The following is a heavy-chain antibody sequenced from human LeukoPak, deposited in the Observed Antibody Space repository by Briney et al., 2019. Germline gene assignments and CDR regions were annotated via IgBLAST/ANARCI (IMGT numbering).Heavy chain of an antibody. Sequence: SETLSLTCTVSGGSISSGSYYWSWIRQPPGKGLEWIGYIYYSGSTYYNPSLKSRVTISVDTSKNQFSLKLSSVTAADTAVYYCARIRGDIVVVVAATYAFDIWGQGTMVTVSS. CDR2: IYYSGST. V-gene: IGHV4-61*01. J-gene: IGHJ3*02. D-gene: IGHD2-15*01. CDR1: GGSISSGSYY. CDR3: ARIRGDIVVVVAATYAFDI.